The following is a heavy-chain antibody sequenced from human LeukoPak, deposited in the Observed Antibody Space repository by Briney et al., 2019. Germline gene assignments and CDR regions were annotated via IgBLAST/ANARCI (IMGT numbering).Heavy chain of an antibody. CDR1: GLTFNNYA. Sequence: GGSLRLSCAVSGLTFNNYAMSWVRQAPGKGLEWVSSISTSSSYIYYADSVKGRFTISRDNARNSLYLQMNTLRAEDTAVYSCARGADGVSSNSRGWFDPWGQGTLVTVSS. CDR3: ARGADGVSSNSRGWFDP. D-gene: IGHD2-15*01. CDR2: ISTSSSYI. V-gene: IGHV3-21*01. J-gene: IGHJ5*02.